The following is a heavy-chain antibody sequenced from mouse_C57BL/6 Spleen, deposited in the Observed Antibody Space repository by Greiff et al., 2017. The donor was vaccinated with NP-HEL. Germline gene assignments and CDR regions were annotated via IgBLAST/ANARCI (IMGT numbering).Heavy chain of an antibody. CDR2: IHPNSGST. Sequence: QVQLQQSGAELVKPGASVKLSCKASGYTFTSYWMHWVKQRPGQGLEWIGMIHPNSGSTNYNEKFKSKATLTVDKSSSTAYMQLSSLTSEDSAVYYCARGGGITTVVATNDYWGQGTTLTVSS. CDR1: GYTFTSYW. J-gene: IGHJ2*01. CDR3: ARGGGITTVVATNDY. D-gene: IGHD1-1*01. V-gene: IGHV1-64*01.